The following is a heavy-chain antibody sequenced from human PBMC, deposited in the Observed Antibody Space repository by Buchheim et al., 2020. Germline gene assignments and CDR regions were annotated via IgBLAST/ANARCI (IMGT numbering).Heavy chain of an antibody. CDR2: IHYSGST. CDR1: GGSINNYY. Sequence: QVQLQESGPGLLKPSETLSLTCTVSGGSINNYYWTWIRQPPGKGLEWIGYIHYSGSTKYNPSLNSRVTISLDTPKNQFSLELSSVTAADTAVYHCARLGTRDTSGSYHPDYWGQGTL. CDR3: ARLGTRDTSGSYHPDY. D-gene: IGHD3-22*01. J-gene: IGHJ4*02. V-gene: IGHV4-59*08.